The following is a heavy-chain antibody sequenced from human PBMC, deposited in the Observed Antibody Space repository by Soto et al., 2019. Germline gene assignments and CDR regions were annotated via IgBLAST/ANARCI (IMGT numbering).Heavy chain of an antibody. D-gene: IGHD3-16*02. CDR3: ARGSRMITFGGVIVNQTHFDY. CDR2: INPNSGGT. V-gene: IGHV1-2*04. Sequence: QVQLVQSGAEVKKPGASVKVSCKASGYTFTGYYMHWVRQAPGQGLEWMGWINPNSGGTNYAQKFQGWVTMTRDTSISTAYMELSRLRSDDTAVYYCARGSRMITFGGVIVNQTHFDYWGQGTLVTVSS. J-gene: IGHJ4*02. CDR1: GYTFTGYY.